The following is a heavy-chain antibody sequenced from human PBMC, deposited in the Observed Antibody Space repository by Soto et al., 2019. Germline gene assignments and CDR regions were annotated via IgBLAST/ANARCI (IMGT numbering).Heavy chain of an antibody. CDR3: AREAEDLTSNFDY. J-gene: IGHJ4*02. V-gene: IGHV3-21*06. CDR1: RSTITRYS. CDR2: ISSTTNYI. Sequence: PGESMRLSFAATRSTITRYSMNWVRQDPGKGLEWVSSISSTTNYIYYGDSMKGRFTISRDNAKNSLYLEMNSMRAEDTAVYYCAREAEDLTSNFDYWGQGTLVTVSS.